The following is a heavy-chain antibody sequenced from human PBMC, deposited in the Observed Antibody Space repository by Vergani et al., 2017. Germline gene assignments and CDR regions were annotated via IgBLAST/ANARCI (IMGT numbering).Heavy chain of an antibody. CDR3: ATKSCGTPGCQIGYFRE. J-gene: IGHJ1*01. V-gene: IGHV3-30*03. D-gene: IGHD1-1*01. CDR1: GFTSSYYG. Sequence: MHLVESGGGVVQPGRSLRLSCVVSGFTSSYYGMHWVRQAPGKGLEWVAVISYDGTQKYYADSVKGRFTISRDNSKSNLYLQMNSLRTEDTAVYYCATKSCGTPGCQIGYFREWGQGTLVTVSS. CDR2: ISYDGTQK.